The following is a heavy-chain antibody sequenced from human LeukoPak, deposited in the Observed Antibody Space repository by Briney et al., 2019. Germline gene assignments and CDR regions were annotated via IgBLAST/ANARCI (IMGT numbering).Heavy chain of an antibody. D-gene: IGHD3-10*01. CDR3: AKGGSGSYLYYFDY. CDR2: ISGSGGST. V-gene: IGHV3-23*01. Sequence: GGSLRLSCAASGFTFNSYVISWVRQAPGKGLEWVSTISGSGGSTHYADFVRGRFTISRDNSKNTVYLQMSSLRAEDTAMYYCAKGGSGSYLYYFDYWGQGTLVTVSP. CDR1: GFTFNSYV. J-gene: IGHJ4*02.